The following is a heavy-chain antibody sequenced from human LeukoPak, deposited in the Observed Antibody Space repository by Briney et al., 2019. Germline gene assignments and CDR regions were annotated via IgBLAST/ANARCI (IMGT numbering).Heavy chain of an antibody. CDR2: INHSGST. CDR1: GGSFSGYY. D-gene: IGHD4-17*01. Sequence: KPSETLSLTCAVYGGSFSGYYWSWIRQPPGKGLEWIGGINHSGSTNYNPSLKSRVTISVDTSKNQFSLKLSSVTAADTAVYYCARGNYGDYPIDYWGQGTLVTVSS. J-gene: IGHJ4*02. CDR3: ARGNYGDYPIDY. V-gene: IGHV4-34*01.